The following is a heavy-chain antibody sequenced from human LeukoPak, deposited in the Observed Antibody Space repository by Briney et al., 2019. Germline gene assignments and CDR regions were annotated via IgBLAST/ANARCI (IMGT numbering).Heavy chain of an antibody. CDR3: ARERPRGWYFDY. D-gene: IGHD6-19*01. CDR2: ISSSGSTI. V-gene: IGHV3-11*04. Sequence: GGSLRLSRAASGFTFSDYYMSWIRQAPGKGLEWVSYISSSGSTIYYADSVKGRFTISRDNAKNSLYLQMNSLRAEDTAVYYCARERPRGWYFDYWGQGTLVTVSS. J-gene: IGHJ4*02. CDR1: GFTFSDYY.